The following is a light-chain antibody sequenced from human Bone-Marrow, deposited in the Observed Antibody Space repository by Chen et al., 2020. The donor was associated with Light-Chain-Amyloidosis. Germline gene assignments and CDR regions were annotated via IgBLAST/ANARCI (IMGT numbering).Light chain of an antibody. CDR3: SSYTITNTLV. J-gene: IGLJ1*01. Sequence: QSALTQPASVSGPPVQSITISCTGNSSDVGGDNHVSWSQQHPEKAPKLMIYEVTNRTSWVPDRFCGSKSENTASLTSSGLQTEDEADYFCSSYTITNTLVFGSGTRVTVL. CDR2: EVT. CDR1: SSDVGGDNH. V-gene: IGLV2-14*01.